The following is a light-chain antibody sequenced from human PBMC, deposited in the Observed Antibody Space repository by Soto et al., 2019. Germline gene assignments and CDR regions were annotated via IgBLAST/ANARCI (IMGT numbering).Light chain of an antibody. Sequence: EIVLTQSPGTLSLSPGERATLSCRASQSVSSNNLAWYQQRPGQAPRLLIYGASTRATGIPARFSGSGSGKEFTLTISSLQSEDFAIYYCQQYKNWPRTFGQGTKVDI. CDR3: QQYKNWPRT. CDR1: QSVSSN. CDR2: GAS. V-gene: IGKV3-15*01. J-gene: IGKJ1*01.